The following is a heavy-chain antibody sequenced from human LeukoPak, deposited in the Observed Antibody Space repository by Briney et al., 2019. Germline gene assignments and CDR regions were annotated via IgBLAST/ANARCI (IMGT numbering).Heavy chain of an antibody. CDR2: IIPIFGTA. J-gene: IGHJ6*03. CDR3: AEYDFRSGYSLRTNYYYYMDV. D-gene: IGHD3-3*01. Sequence: SVKVSCKASGGTFSSYAISWVRQAPGQGLEWMGGIIPIFGTANYAQKFQGRVTITADESTSTAYMELSSLRSEDTAVYYCAEYDFRSGYSLRTNYYYYMDVWGKGTTVTVSS. CDR1: GGTFSSYA. V-gene: IGHV1-69*01.